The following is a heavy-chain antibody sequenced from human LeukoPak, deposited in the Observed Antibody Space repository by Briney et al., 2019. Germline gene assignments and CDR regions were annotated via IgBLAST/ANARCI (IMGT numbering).Heavy chain of an antibody. J-gene: IGHJ4*02. CDR3: ARGHTRITMIRGSKSAYYFDY. D-gene: IGHD3-10*01. V-gene: IGHV4-34*01. CDR2: INQSGST. CDR1: GGSFSGYY. Sequence: SETLSLTCAVYGGSFSGYYLSWIRQPPGKRLEWIGEINQSGSTNHNSSLKSRVTISVDTSKNQFSLKLNSVTAADTAVYYCARGHTRITMIRGSKSAYYFDYWGQGTLVTVSS.